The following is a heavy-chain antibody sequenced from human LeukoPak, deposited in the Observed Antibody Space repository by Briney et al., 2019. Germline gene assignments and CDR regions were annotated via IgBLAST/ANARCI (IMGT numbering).Heavy chain of an antibody. V-gene: IGHV4-34*01. CDR2: INHSGST. D-gene: IGHD3-22*01. Sequence: SETLSPTCAVYGGSFSGYYWSWIRQPPGKGLEWIGEINHSGSTNYNPSLKSRVTISVDTSKNQFSLKLSSVTAADTAVYYCARGRWKRYYDSSGYIDYWGQGTLVTVSS. J-gene: IGHJ4*02. CDR3: ARGRWKRYYDSSGYIDY. CDR1: GGSFSGYY.